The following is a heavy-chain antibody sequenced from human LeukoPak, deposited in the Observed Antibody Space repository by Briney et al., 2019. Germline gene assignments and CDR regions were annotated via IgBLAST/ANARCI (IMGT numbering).Heavy chain of an antibody. CDR3: ARASSSSTSGYYYGMDV. CDR2: ISYDGSNK. D-gene: IGHD2-2*01. J-gene: IGHJ6*02. Sequence: PGRSLRLSCAASGFTLSSYAMHWVRQAPGKGLEWVAVISYDGSNKYYADSVKGRFTISRDNSKNTLYLQMNSLRVEDTAVYSCARASSSSTSGYYYGMDVWGQGTTVTVSS. V-gene: IGHV3-30-3*01. CDR1: GFTLSSYA.